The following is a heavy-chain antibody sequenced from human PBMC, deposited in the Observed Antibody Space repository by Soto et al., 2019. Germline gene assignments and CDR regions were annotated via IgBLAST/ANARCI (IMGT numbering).Heavy chain of an antibody. J-gene: IGHJ4*02. CDR3: ARDYYKYYDSSGYYRSPAY. D-gene: IGHD3-22*01. CDR1: GFPFSSYA. Sequence: GGSLRLSCAVSGFPFSSYAMHWVRQAPGKGLEWVALISYDGSDKDYADSVKGRFTISRDNSRNTLFLQMNSLRAEDTAVYYCARDYYKYYDSSGYYRSPAYWGQGTLVTVSS. CDR2: ISYDGSDK. V-gene: IGHV3-30-3*01.